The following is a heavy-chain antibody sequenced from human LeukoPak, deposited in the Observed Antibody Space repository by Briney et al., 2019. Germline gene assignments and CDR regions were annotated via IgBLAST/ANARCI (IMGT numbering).Heavy chain of an antibody. D-gene: IGHD3-10*01. CDR1: EFSVGSNY. V-gene: IGHV3-66*01. CDR2: IYSGGST. J-gene: IGHJ5*02. Sequence: GGSLRLSCAASEFSVGSNYMTWVRQAPGKGLEWVSLIYSGGSTYYADLVKGRFTISRDNSKNTLYLQMNSLRAEDTAVYYCASERNYGSGSVHWFDPWGQGTLVTVSS. CDR3: ASERNYGSGSVHWFDP.